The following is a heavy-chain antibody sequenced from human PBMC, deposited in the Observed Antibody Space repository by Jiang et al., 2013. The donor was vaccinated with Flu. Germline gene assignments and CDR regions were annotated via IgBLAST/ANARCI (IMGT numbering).Heavy chain of an antibody. CDR1: GFTFSPYA. CDR3: AKGRIVAATHSFFDY. J-gene: IGHJ4*02. D-gene: IGHD6-19*01. Sequence: VQLLESGGGLIQPGGSLRLSCTASGFTFSPYAMAWVRQAPGKGLEWVSIIGADGTTIYYTDSVKGRFTISRDNSKNALFLQMNSLRAEDTAVYYCAKGRIVAATHSFFDYWGQGTLVTVSS. CDR2: IGADGTTI. V-gene: IGHV3-23*01.